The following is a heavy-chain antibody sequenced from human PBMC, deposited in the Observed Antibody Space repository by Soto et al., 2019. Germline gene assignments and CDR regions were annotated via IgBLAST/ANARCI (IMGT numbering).Heavy chain of an antibody. V-gene: IGHV3-74*01. CDR1: GITFRKYW. CDR2: ISSDGTTT. CDR3: AIQICTNDVGLEAAVTVGGALEY. Sequence: EVQLVESGGGLVQTGKALRLSCAASGITFRKYWMHWVRQAPGKGPVWVSYISSDGTTTDYADSVKGRFTISRDNAKNRLYLQMNSLRVENTAVYYCAIQICTNDVGLEAAVTVGGALEYWGQGAQVTVSS. D-gene: IGHD2-8*01. J-gene: IGHJ4*02.